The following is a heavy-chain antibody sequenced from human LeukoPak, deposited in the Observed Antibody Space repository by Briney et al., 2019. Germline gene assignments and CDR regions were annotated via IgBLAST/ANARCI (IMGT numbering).Heavy chain of an antibody. CDR2: IYSGGST. J-gene: IGHJ6*03. D-gene: IGHD3-9*01. V-gene: IGHV3-66*01. CDR3: ARAIYDILTGYYPHDYYYMDV. Sequence: GGSLRLSCAASGFTVSRNYMSWVRQAPGKGLEWVSVIYSGGSTYYADSVKGRFTISRDNSKNTLYLQMNSLRAEDTAVYYCARAIYDILTGYYPHDYYYMDVWGKGTTVTVSS. CDR1: GFTVSRNY.